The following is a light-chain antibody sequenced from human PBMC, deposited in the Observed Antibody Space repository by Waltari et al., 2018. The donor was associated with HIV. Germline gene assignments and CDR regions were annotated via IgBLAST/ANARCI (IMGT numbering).Light chain of an antibody. CDR3: AAWDVSLNGLV. Sequence: QSVLTQPPSASGPPGQRVTISCSGSRSNIGSKTVNWYQQHPGTAPKLLIYSNDQRPAGVTDRFSGSKSGTSASLAISGLQSEDEAGYYCAAWDVSLNGLVFGGGTKVTVL. J-gene: IGLJ2*01. CDR1: RSNIGSKT. CDR2: SND. V-gene: IGLV1-44*01.